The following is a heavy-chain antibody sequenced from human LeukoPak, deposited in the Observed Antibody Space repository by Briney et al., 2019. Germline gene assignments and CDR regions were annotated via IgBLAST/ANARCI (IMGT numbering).Heavy chain of an antibody. CDR3: ARAPTYRIVVGIPGGWFDP. CDR1: AGSISSGGYY. Sequence: SQTLSLTCTVSAGSISSGGYYWSWIRQHPGKGLEWIGYIYYSGTTYYNPSLKSRVTISVDTSKNQFSLKLSSVTAADTAVYYCARAPTYRIVVGIPGGWFDPWGQGTLVTVSS. D-gene: IGHD2-2*01. V-gene: IGHV4-31*03. J-gene: IGHJ5*02. CDR2: IYYSGTT.